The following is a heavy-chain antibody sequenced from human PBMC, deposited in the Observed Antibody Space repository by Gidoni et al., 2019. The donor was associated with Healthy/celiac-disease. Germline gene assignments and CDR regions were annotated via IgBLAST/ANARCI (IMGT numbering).Heavy chain of an antibody. CDR2: ISAYNGNT. Sequence: QVQLVQSGAEVKKPGASVKVSCKASGYTFTSYGISWVLQAPGQGLEWMGWISAYNGNTNYAQKLQGRVTMTTDTSTSTAYMELRSLRSDDTAVYYCARDVSTKKYYYDSSGYYRGGEVDYWGQGTLVTVSS. D-gene: IGHD3-22*01. J-gene: IGHJ4*02. V-gene: IGHV1-18*01. CDR3: ARDVSTKKYYYDSSGYYRGGEVDY. CDR1: GYTFTSYG.